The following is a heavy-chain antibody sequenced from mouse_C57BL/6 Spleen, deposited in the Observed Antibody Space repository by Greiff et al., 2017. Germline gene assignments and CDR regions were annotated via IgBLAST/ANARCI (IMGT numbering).Heavy chain of an antibody. V-gene: IGHV1-82*01. Sequence: QVQLQQSGPELVKPGASVKISCKASGYAFSSSWMNWVKQRPGKGLEWIGRIYPGDGDTNYNGKFKGKATLTADKSSSTAYMQLSSLTSEDAAVYFWAREGDDYDGGGVDYFDYWGQGTTLTVSS. CDR1: GYAFSSSW. J-gene: IGHJ2*01. CDR3: AREGDDYDGGGVDYFDY. CDR2: IYPGDGDT. D-gene: IGHD2-4*01.